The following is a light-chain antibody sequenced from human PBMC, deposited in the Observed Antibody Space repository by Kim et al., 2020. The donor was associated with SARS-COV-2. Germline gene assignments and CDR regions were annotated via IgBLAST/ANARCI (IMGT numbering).Light chain of an antibody. V-gene: IGKV1-39*01. J-gene: IGKJ4*01. CDR1: QSISNY. CDR2: AAS. Sequence: DIQMTQSPSSLSASVGDRVTITCRASQSISNYLNWYQQKPGKAPNLMINAASTLQSGVPSRFSGSGSETDFTLTISNLQPEDFATYYCQQSYRTPLTFGGGTKVDIK. CDR3: QQSYRTPLT.